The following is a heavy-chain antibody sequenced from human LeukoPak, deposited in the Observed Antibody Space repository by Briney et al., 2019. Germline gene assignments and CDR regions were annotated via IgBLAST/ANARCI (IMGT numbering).Heavy chain of an antibody. V-gene: IGHV4-38-2*02. Sequence: PSETLSLTCTVSGYSISSGYYWGWVRQPPGKGLEWIGSMYHSGTAHYNPSLKSRVTISVDTSKNQFSLKLTSVTAADTAVYYCAKASTLIPFIVVDWYFDLWGLGTLVTVSS. J-gene: IGHJ2*01. D-gene: IGHD3-22*01. CDR3: AKASTLIPFIVVDWYFDL. CDR1: GYSISSGYY. CDR2: MYHSGTA.